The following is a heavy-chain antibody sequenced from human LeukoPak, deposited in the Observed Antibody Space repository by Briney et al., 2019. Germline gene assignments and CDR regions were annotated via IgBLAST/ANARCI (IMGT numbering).Heavy chain of an antibody. CDR3: AMNRETFTGNGMDV. J-gene: IGHJ6*02. V-gene: IGHV1-3*01. CDR2: INGGNGNT. Sequence: ASVKVSCKASGYTFTSYPMHWVCQAPGQRLEWMGWINGGNGNTKYSQKFQGRVTITRDTSASTAYMEMSSLRSEDSAVYYCAMNRETFTGNGMDVWGQGTTVTVSS. D-gene: IGHD3-16*01. CDR1: GYTFTSYP.